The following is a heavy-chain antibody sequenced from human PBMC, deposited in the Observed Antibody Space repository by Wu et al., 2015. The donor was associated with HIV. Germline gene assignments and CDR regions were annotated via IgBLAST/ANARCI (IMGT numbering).Heavy chain of an antibody. Sequence: QVQLVQSGAEVKKPGASVKISCKSSGYIFTSYYIHWVRQAPGQGLDWMGVINPDGGATNSAQKFRGRVTMTGDTPTSTVYMKLSSLRSEDTAIYYCVRSASSGDILPGLPPTTYDYWGQGTLVTVSS. CDR2: INPDGGAT. D-gene: IGHD3-9*01. V-gene: IGHV1-46*01. CDR1: GYIFTSYY. CDR3: VRSASSGDILPGLPPTTYDY. J-gene: IGHJ4*02.